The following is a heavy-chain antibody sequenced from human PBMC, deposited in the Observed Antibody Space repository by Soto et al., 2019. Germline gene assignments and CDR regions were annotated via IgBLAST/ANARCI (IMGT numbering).Heavy chain of an antibody. J-gene: IGHJ5*02. CDR3: AGEYYDFWSGYYTDIRWFDP. Sequence: SETLSLTCTVSGGSISSYYWSWIRQPPGKGLEWIGYIYYSGSTNYNPSLKSRVTISVDTSKNQFSLKLSSVTAADTAVYYCAGEYYDFWSGYYTDIRWFDPWGQGTLVTVSS. D-gene: IGHD3-3*01. CDR1: GGSISSYY. CDR2: IYYSGST. V-gene: IGHV4-59*01.